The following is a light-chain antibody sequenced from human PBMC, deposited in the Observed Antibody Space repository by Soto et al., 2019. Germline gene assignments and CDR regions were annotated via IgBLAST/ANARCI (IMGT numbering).Light chain of an antibody. CDR3: HKDNSALPT. Sequence: DIQMTQSPSSLSASVGDRVTITCRASQGISNFLAWYQQRPGKVPKLLIYAASTLQSGVPFRFSGSSNEIDFTLSIRRLHAKDVAVYYCHKDNSALPTFGRKNKIEI. CDR1: QGISNF. CDR2: AAS. J-gene: IGKJ4*02. V-gene: IGKV1-27*01.